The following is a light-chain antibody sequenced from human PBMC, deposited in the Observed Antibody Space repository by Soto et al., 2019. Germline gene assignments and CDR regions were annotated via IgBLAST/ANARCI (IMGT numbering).Light chain of an antibody. CDR3: QQYNNWLPIT. CDR1: QGVSST. Sequence: EIVLTQSPATLSGSPAERAPLAWRASQGVSSTLAWSQQKPGQAPRLLIYGASTRATGIPARCSRSSSGAEVTLTISSLQSEDFAVYYCQQYNNWLPITFGQGTRLEIK. J-gene: IGKJ5*01. CDR2: GAS. V-gene: IGKV3-15*01.